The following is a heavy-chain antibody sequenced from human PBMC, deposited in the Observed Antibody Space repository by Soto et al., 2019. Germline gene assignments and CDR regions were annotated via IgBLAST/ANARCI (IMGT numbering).Heavy chain of an antibody. CDR3: AIIGSTGSDTAPYYFYSMDI. D-gene: IGHD1-1*01. CDR2: INSNGAKT. V-gene: IGHV3-64D*06. J-gene: IGHJ6*02. CDR1: SFTFSNYL. Sequence: PGGRLRLSCGAGSFTFSNYLVHWVRQAPGKGLEYVSAINSNGAKTYYADSVKGRFTISRDNSMNTLYLQMNSLRDDDTAVYYCAIIGSTGSDTAPYYFYSMDIWGQGT.